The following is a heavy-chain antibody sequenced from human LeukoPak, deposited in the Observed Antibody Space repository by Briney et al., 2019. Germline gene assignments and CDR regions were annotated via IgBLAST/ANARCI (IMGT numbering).Heavy chain of an antibody. V-gene: IGHV3-30-3*01. CDR1: GFTFSSYA. CDR3: ARGGRTAMAIDY. J-gene: IGHJ4*02. Sequence: PGRSLRLSCAASGFTFSSYAMHWVRQAPGKGLEWMAVISYDGSNKYYADSVKGRFTISRDNSKNTLYLQMNSLRTEDTAVYYCARGGRTAMAIDYWGQGTLVTVSS. D-gene: IGHD5-18*01. CDR2: ISYDGSNK.